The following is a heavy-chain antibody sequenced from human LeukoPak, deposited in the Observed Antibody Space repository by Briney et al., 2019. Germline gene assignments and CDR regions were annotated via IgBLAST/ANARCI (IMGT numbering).Heavy chain of an antibody. CDR3: AREWEPYYFDY. V-gene: IGHV4-4*07. D-gene: IGHD1-26*01. Sequence: PSETLSLTCTVSGGSISSHYCSWIRQPAGKGLEWIGRIYASGSTNYNPSLKSRVTMSVDTSKNQFSLKLSSVTAADTAVYYCAREWEPYYFDYWGQGTLVTVSS. CDR1: GGSISSHY. CDR2: IYASGST. J-gene: IGHJ4*02.